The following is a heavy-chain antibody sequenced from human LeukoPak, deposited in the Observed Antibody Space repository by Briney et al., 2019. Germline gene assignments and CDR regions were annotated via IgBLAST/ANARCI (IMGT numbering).Heavy chain of an antibody. Sequence: GSLEPSCAAPGIPFSSYEMKRVRPAPGKGLEWVLYISSSGSTIYYADSVKGRFTISRDNAKNSLYLQMNSLRAEDTAVYYCARSPRGYSFYFDYWGQGTLVTVSS. CDR2: ISSSGSTI. J-gene: IGHJ4*02. V-gene: IGHV3-48*03. CDR3: ARSPRGYSFYFDY. CDR1: GIPFSSYE. D-gene: IGHD3-22*01.